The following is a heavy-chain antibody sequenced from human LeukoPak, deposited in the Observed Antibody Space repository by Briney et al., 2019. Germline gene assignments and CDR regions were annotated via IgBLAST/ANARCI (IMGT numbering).Heavy chain of an antibody. CDR1: GYTFTGYY. J-gene: IGHJ4*02. V-gene: IGHV1-2*02. Sequence: ASVKVSCKASGYTFTGYYMHWVRQAPGQGLEWMGWINPNSGGTNYAQKFQGRVTLTRDTSISTAYMELSRLRSDDTAVYYCARDLGGVSMGYWGQGTLVAVSS. D-gene: IGHD2-21*01. CDR3: ARDLGGVSMGY. CDR2: INPNSGGT.